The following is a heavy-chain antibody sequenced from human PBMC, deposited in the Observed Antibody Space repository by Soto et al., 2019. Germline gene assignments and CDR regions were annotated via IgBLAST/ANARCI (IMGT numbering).Heavy chain of an antibody. D-gene: IGHD3-10*01. Sequence: QVQLQESGPGLVKPSQTLSLTCPVSGGSISSGDYYWSWSRQPPGKGLECLVYIYYSGSTYSNPSLKSRVTISVDTSKNQFSLKLSSVTAADTAVYYCARAGVDNYYGSGSYYFDYWGQGTLVTVSS. V-gene: IGHV4-30-4*01. CDR2: IYYSGST. CDR3: ARAGVDNYYGSGSYYFDY. CDR1: GGSISSGDYY. J-gene: IGHJ4*02.